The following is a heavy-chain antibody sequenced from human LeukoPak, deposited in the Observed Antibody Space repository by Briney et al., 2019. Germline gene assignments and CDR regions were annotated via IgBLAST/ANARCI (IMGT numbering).Heavy chain of an antibody. Sequence: SETLSLTCIVSGGSISSYYWSWIRQPPGKAPEWIGYIYYSGSTNYNPSLKSRVTISVDTSKNQFSLKLSSVTAADTAVYYCARDWWFGDSKENYYYYGMDVWGQGTTVTVSS. CDR1: GGSISSYY. CDR2: IYYSGST. D-gene: IGHD3-10*01. V-gene: IGHV4-59*01. J-gene: IGHJ6*02. CDR3: ARDWWFGDSKENYYYYGMDV.